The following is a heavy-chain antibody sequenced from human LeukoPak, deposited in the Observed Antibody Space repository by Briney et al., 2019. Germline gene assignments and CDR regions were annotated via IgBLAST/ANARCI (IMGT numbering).Heavy chain of an antibody. V-gene: IGHV3-23*01. CDR3: AKVSVCFGCYFDY. Sequence: GGSLRLSCAASGFTFSSYAMSWVRQAPGKGLEWVSAISGSGGSTYYADSVKGRFTISRGNSKNTLYLQMNTLRAEDTAIYSCAKVSVCFGCYFDYWGQGVLVTISS. CDR1: GFTFSSYA. CDR2: ISGSGGST. D-gene: IGHD3-16*01. J-gene: IGHJ4*02.